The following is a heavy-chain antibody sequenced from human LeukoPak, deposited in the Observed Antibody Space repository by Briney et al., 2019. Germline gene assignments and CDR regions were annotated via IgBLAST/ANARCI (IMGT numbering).Heavy chain of an antibody. D-gene: IGHD2-15*01. Sequence: SATLSLTYTVSGGSISSSSYYWGWIRQPPGKGLEWIGSIYYSGSTYYNPSLKSRVTISVDTSKNQFSLKLSPVTAADTAVYYCARRGYCSGGSCYRWFHPWGQGTLVTVSS. CDR1: GGSISSSSYY. J-gene: IGHJ5*02. CDR3: ARRGYCSGGSCYRWFHP. CDR2: IYYSGST. V-gene: IGHV4-39*01.